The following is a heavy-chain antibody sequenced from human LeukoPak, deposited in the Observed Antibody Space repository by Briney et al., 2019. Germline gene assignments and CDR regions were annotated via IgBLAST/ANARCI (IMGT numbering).Heavy chain of an antibody. CDR2: IYYSGST. V-gene: IGHV4-30-4*08. D-gene: IGHD5-18*01. CDR3: ARADTAMVHFDY. Sequence: SETLSLTCTVSGGSISSGDHYWSWIRQPPGKGLEWIGYIYYSGSTYYNPSLKSRVTISVDTSKNQFSLKLSSVTAADTAVYYCARADTAMVHFDYWGQGTLVTVSS. CDR1: GGSISSGDHY. J-gene: IGHJ4*02.